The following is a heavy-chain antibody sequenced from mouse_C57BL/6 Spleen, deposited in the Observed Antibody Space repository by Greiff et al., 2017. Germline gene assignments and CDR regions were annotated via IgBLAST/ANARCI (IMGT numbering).Heavy chain of an antibody. CDR3: ARYYYFDY. Sequence: EVQLQQSGPELVKPGASVKISCKASGYTITDYYMNWVKQSHGKSLEWIGDINPNNGGTSYNQKFKGKATLTVDKSSSTAYMELRSLTSEDSAVYYCARYYYFDYWGQGTTLTVSS. CDR2: INPNNGGT. J-gene: IGHJ2*01. CDR1: GYTITDYY. V-gene: IGHV1-26*01.